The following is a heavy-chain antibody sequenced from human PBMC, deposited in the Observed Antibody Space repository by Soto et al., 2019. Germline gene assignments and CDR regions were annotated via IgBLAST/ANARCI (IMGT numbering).Heavy chain of an antibody. CDR2: INHSGST. D-gene: IGHD5-18*01. J-gene: IGHJ5*02. CDR1: GGSFSGYY. Sequence: SETLSLTCAVYGGSFSGYYWSWIRQPPGKGLEWIGEINHSGSTNYNPSLKSRVTISVDTSKNQFSLKLSSVTAADTAVYYCSRRGHSYGYFRWFDPWGPGTLVTVSS. CDR3: SRRGHSYGYFRWFDP. V-gene: IGHV4-34*01.